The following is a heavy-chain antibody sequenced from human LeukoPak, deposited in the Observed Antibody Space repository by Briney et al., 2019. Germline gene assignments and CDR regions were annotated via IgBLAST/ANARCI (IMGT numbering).Heavy chain of an antibody. Sequence: GGSLRLSCAASGFTFRRYTMNWVRKAPGKGLEWVASISSSTAYLYYAESLRGRFTVSRDNTQSVLYLQMSSLGAEDTAVYYCAREGLLTRLSSSDAFDVWGQGTRVTVSS. CDR3: AREGLLTRLSSSDAFDV. CDR2: ISSSTAYL. J-gene: IGHJ3*01. D-gene: IGHD4-11*01. V-gene: IGHV3-21*06. CDR1: GFTFRRYT.